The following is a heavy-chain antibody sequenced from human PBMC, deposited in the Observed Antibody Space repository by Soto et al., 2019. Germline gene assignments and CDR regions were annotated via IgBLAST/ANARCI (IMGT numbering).Heavy chain of an antibody. V-gene: IGHV4-61*01. CDR1: GGSVSSGSYY. CDR3: ARAFMETSVGDSSGYEIDGFNWFDP. CDR2: TYYSGST. D-gene: IGHD3-22*01. Sequence: PSETLSLTCTASGGSVSSGSYYWSWIRQPPGKGLEWIGYTYYSGSTNYNPSLKSRVTISVDTSKNQFSLKLSSVTAADTAVYYCARAFMETSVGDSSGYEIDGFNWFDPWGQGTLVTVSS. J-gene: IGHJ5*02.